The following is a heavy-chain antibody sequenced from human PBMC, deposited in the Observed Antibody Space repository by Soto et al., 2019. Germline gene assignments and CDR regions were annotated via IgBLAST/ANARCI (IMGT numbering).Heavy chain of an antibody. Sequence: GGSLRLSCAASGFTFDDYTMHWVRQAPGKGLEWVSLISWDGGSTYYADSVKGRFTISRDNSKNSLYLQMNSLRTEDTALYYCAKDGQSIHSRRSYYYYGMDVWGQGTTVTVSS. CDR3: AKDGQSIHSRRSYYYYGMDV. CDR1: GFTFDDYT. D-gene: IGHD2-21*01. CDR2: ISWDGGST. J-gene: IGHJ6*02. V-gene: IGHV3-43*01.